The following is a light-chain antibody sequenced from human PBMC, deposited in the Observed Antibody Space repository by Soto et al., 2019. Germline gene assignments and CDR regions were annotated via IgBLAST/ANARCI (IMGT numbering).Light chain of an antibody. CDR1: SSDVGGYNY. CDR2: EVS. CDR3: SSYAGSNNLYV. Sequence: QSVLTQPASASGSPGQSVTISSTGTSSDVGGYNYVSWYQQHPGKAPKLMIYEVSKRPSGVPDRFSGSKSGNTASLTVSGLQAEDEADYYCSSYAGSNNLYVFGTGTKVTVL. J-gene: IGLJ1*01. V-gene: IGLV2-8*01.